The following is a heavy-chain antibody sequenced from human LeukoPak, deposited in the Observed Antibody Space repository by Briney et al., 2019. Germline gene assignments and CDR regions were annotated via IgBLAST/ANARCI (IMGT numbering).Heavy chain of an antibody. V-gene: IGHV3-23*01. Sequence: GGSLRLSCAASGFTFSSYAMSWVRQAPGKGLEWVSAISGSGGSTYYADSAKGRFTISRDNSKNTLYLQMNSLRAEDTAVYYCAISYYYGSGSPNWFDPWGQGTLVTVSS. CDR2: ISGSGGST. J-gene: IGHJ5*02. CDR3: AISYYYGSGSPNWFDP. D-gene: IGHD3-10*01. CDR1: GFTFSSYA.